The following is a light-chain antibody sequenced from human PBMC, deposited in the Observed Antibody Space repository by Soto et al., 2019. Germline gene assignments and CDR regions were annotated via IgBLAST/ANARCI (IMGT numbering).Light chain of an antibody. CDR2: TAY. Sequence: DIQLTQSPSFLSASVGDRVTVTCRASQGINSYLAWYQQKPGKAPNLLIYTAYTLQSGVQSRFSGSGSGTEFTLTITSLQPEDFASYYCKQLYTYPLTFGGGTKVDIK. CDR1: QGINSY. J-gene: IGKJ4*01. V-gene: IGKV1-9*01. CDR3: KQLYTYPLT.